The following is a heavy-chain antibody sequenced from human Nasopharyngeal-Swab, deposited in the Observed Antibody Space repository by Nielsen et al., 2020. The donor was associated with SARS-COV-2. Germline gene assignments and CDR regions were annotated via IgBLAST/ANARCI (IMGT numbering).Heavy chain of an antibody. CDR1: GFTFTSSA. CDR2: IVVGSGNT. V-gene: IGHV1-58*01. D-gene: IGHD3-22*01. CDR3: AAGEYYDSSGYYE. J-gene: IGHJ4*02. Sequence: SVKVSCKASGFTFTSSAVQRVRQARGQRLEWIGWIVVGSGNTNYAQKFQERVTITRDMSTSTAYMELSSLRSEDTAVYYCAAGEYYDSSGYYEWGQGTLVTVSS.